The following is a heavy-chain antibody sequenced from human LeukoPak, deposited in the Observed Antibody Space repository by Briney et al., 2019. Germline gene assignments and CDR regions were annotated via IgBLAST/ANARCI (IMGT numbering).Heavy chain of an antibody. J-gene: IGHJ5*02. CDR3: ARPRRARFGIWFDP. Sequence: ASVKVSCKASGYTFTSYDINWVRQATGQGLEWMGWMNPNSGNTGYAQKFQGRVTMTRNTSISTAYMELSSLRSEDTAVYYCARPRRARFGIWFDPWGQGTLVTVSS. V-gene: IGHV1-8*01. CDR1: GYTFTSYD. CDR2: MNPNSGNT. D-gene: IGHD3-10*01.